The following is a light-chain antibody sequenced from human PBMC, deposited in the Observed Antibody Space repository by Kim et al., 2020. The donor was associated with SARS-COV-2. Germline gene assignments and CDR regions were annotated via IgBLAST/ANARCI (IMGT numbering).Light chain of an antibody. V-gene: IGKV1-5*03. CDR1: QSISSW. CDR3: HQYNSYPWT. CDR2: KAS. J-gene: IGKJ1*01. Sequence: ASVGDRVTITCRASQSISSWLAWYQQKPGKAPKLLIFKASGLETGVPSRFSGSGSGTQFTLIITSLQPDDFATYYCHQYNSYPWTFGQGTKVDIK.